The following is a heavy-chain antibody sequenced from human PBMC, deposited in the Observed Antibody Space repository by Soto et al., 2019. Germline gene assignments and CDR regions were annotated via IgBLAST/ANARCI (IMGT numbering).Heavy chain of an antibody. V-gene: IGHV3-48*03. CDR2: ISSSGGST. D-gene: IGHD3-10*01. CDR3: ATSRGYKFFSFDY. J-gene: IGHJ4*02. Sequence: EVQLVESGGGLVQPGGSLRLSCAASGFTFSSYEMNWVRQAPGKGLEWVSYISSSGGSTYYADSVKGRFTISRDNSKNTPYLQMNSLRAEDTAVYYCATSRGYKFFSFDYWGQGTLVTVSS. CDR1: GFTFSSYE.